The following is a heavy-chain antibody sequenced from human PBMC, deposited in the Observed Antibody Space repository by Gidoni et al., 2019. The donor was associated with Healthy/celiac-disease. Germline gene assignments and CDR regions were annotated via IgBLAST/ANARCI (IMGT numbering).Heavy chain of an antibody. CDR2: INPNSGGT. J-gene: IGHJ4*02. Sequence: QVQLVQSGAEVKKPGASVKVSCTASGYTFTGYYMHWVRQAPGQGLEWMGWINPNSGGTNYAQKFQGWVTMTRDTSISTAYMELSRLRSDDTAVYYCARAVGLGATTSGGVPTSYYFDYWGQGTLVTVSS. CDR3: ARAVGLGATTSGGVPTSYYFDY. D-gene: IGHD1-26*01. CDR1: GYTFTGYY. V-gene: IGHV1-2*04.